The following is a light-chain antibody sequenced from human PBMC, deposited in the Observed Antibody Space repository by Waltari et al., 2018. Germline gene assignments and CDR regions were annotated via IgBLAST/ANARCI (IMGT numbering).Light chain of an antibody. Sequence: DIVMTQSPDSLAVSLGERATINCKSRRNLFYSANNKNYLAWYQQKPGQPPKLLIYWASARESGVPDRFSGSGSGTDFTLTISSLQAEDVAVYYCQQYQSIPYTFGQGTKLEIK. CDR1: RNLFYSANNKNY. J-gene: IGKJ2*01. V-gene: IGKV4-1*01. CDR2: WAS. CDR3: QQYQSIPYT.